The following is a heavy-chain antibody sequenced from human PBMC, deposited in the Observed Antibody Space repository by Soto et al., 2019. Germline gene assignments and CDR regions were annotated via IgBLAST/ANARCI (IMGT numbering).Heavy chain of an antibody. J-gene: IGHJ5*02. D-gene: IGHD6-13*01. CDR1: GYTFTSYD. CDR2: MNPNSGNT. CDR3: ARQQLTRGGHNNWFDP. Sequence: ASVKVSCKASGYTFTSYDINWVRQATGQGLEWMGWMNPNSGNTGYAQEFQGRVTMTRNTSISTAYMELSSLRSEDTAVYYCARQQLTRGGHNNWFDPWGQGTLVTVSS. V-gene: IGHV1-8*01.